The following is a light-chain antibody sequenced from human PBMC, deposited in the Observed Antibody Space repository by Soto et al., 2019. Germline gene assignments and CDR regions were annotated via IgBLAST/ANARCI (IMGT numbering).Light chain of an antibody. CDR1: QSISSW. CDR2: DAS. V-gene: IGKV1-5*01. Sequence: DIRMTQSPSTLSASVGDRVTITCRASQSISSWLAWYQQKPGKAPKLLIYDASSLESGVPSRFSGSGSGTEFTLTISSLQPDDFATYYCQQYNRYPLTFGGGTKVDIK. J-gene: IGKJ4*01. CDR3: QQYNRYPLT.